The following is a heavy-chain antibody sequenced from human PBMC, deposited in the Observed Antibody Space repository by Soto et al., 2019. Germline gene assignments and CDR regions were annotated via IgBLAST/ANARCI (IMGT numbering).Heavy chain of an antibody. CDR1: GFTFSTDS. CDR3: ARFFGSGFDY. J-gene: IGHJ4*02. Sequence: GVSLRLSCVSSGFTFSTDSMNLVRQAPGKGLEWVAHISTSGATRYYADSVKGRFTISRDNAKTSLYLQMDSLRNEDTAVYYCARFFGSGFDYWGQGTLVTVSS. CDR2: ISTSGATR. V-gene: IGHV3-48*02. D-gene: IGHD6-19*01.